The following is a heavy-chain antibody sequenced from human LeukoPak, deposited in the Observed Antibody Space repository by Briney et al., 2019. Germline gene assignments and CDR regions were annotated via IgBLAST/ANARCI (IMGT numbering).Heavy chain of an antibody. CDR2: IIPIFGTA. CDR3: ARDRLRYCSGGSCYPAKNDAFDI. Sequence: ASVKVSCKASGYTFTSYGISWVRQAPGQGLEWMGGIIPIFGTANYAQKFQGRVTITADESTSTAYMELSSLRSEDTAVYYCARDRLRYCSGGSCYPAKNDAFDIWGQGTMVTVSS. CDR1: GYTFTSYG. V-gene: IGHV1-69*13. J-gene: IGHJ3*02. D-gene: IGHD2-15*01.